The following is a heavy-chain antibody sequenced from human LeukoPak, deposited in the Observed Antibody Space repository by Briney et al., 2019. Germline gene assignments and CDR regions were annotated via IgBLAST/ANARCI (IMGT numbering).Heavy chain of an antibody. Sequence: GGSLRLSCAASGFTFSSYSLNWVRQAPGKGLEWVAVISYDGSNKYYADSVKGRFTISRDNSKNTLYLQMNSLRAEDTAVYYCAGGTTCAYWGQGTLVTVSS. CDR1: GFTFSSYS. CDR3: AGGTTCAY. V-gene: IGHV3-30*03. J-gene: IGHJ4*02. D-gene: IGHD1-1*01. CDR2: ISYDGSNK.